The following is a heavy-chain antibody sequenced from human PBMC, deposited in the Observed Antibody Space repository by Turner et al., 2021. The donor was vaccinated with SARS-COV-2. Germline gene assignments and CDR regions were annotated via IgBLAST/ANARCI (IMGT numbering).Heavy chain of an antibody. J-gene: IGHJ4*02. CDR2: TSYDGSNK. CDR3: AKQQGLYSNPMYYFDY. Sequence: QVQLVESGGGGVQPGRSLRLSCAAPGFTFSSYGMHWVRQAPGKGLECVAVTSYDGSNKYYADSVKGRFTISRDNSKNTLYLQMNSLRAEDTAVYYCAKQQGLYSNPMYYFDYWGQGTLVTVSS. V-gene: IGHV3-30*18. D-gene: IGHD4-4*01. CDR1: GFTFSSYG.